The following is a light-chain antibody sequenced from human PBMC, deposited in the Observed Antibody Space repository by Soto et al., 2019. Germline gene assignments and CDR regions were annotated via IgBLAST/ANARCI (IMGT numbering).Light chain of an antibody. V-gene: IGKV3-11*01. J-gene: IGKJ1*01. CDR3: QQRSIWPPWT. CDR1: QSVSSY. Sequence: EIVLTQSPATLSLSPGERATLSCRASQSVSSYLAWYQQKPGQAPRLLIYDASNRATGIPARFSGSGSGTDFTHTISSLEPEDFAVYYCQQRSIWPPWTFGQGTKVEIK. CDR2: DAS.